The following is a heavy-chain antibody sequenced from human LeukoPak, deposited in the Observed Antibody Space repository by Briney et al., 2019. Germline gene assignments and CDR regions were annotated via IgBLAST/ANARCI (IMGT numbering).Heavy chain of an antibody. V-gene: IGHV3-66*02. D-gene: IGHD6-6*01. CDR3: ARQYSSSPGRYYYYYMDV. CDR2: IYSGGST. CDR1: GFTVSSNY. J-gene: IGHJ6*03. Sequence: PGGSLRLSXAASGFTVSSNYMSWVRQAPGKGLEWVSVIYSGGSTYYADSVTGRFTISRDNPKNTLYLQMNSLRAEDTAVYYCARQYSSSPGRYYYYYMDVWGKGTTVTVSS.